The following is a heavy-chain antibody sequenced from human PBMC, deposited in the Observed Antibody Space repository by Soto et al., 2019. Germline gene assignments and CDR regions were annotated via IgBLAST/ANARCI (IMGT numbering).Heavy chain of an antibody. CDR3: ARVSWREKYGMDV. CDR1: GFTFSDSY. V-gene: IGHV3-11*01. J-gene: IGHJ6*02. Sequence: GGSMRLSCSSSGFTFSDSYRSWLRQAPGKGLEWISYITFSGNTVYYADSLKGRFTISRDNAKNSLYLQMNRLRAEDTAVYYCARVSWREKYGMDVWGQGTTVTVSS. CDR2: ITFSGNTV.